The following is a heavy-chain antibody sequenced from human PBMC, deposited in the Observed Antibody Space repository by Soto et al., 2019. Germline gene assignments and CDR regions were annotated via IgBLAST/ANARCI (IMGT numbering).Heavy chain of an antibody. V-gene: IGHV3-23*01. CDR3: ATSPGIAVAGALSNWIDL. Sequence: GGSLRLSCAASGFTFSSHAMSWVRQAPGKGLEWVSAISSSGGSTYYADSVKGRFTISRDNSKNSLYLQMSSLRAADTAVYYCATSPGIAVAGALSNWIDLRGQGTLVTGSS. J-gene: IGHJ5*02. CDR1: GFTFSSHA. CDR2: ISSSGGST. D-gene: IGHD6-19*01.